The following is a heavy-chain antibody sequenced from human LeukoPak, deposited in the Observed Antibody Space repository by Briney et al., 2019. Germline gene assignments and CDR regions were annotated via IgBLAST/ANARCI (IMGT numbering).Heavy chain of an antibody. CDR3: AREDTAMVYFDY. D-gene: IGHD5-18*01. CDR2: IYYSGST. Sequence: SETLSLTCTVSGGSISSDSFSWSWIRQPPGKGLEWIGYIYYSGSTNYNPSLKSRVTISVDTSKNQFSLKLSSVTAADTAVYYCAREDTAMVYFDYWSQGTLVTVSS. J-gene: IGHJ4*02. CDR1: GGSISSDSFS. V-gene: IGHV4-61*01.